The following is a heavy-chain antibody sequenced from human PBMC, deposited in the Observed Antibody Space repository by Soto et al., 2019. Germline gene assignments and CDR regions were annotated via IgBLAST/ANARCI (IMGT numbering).Heavy chain of an antibody. CDR1: GFTLSGFW. Sequence: EVQLVESGGGLVQTGGSLRLSCAASGFTLSGFWMTWVRQAPGKGLEWVASIRQDASEKYYVDSVKGRFTISRDNAKNSLYLQMDSLRAEDTAVYYCTRDMSTVTNWGQGTLVTVSS. V-gene: IGHV3-7*01. CDR3: TRDMSTVTN. J-gene: IGHJ4*02. D-gene: IGHD4-17*01. CDR2: IRQDASEK.